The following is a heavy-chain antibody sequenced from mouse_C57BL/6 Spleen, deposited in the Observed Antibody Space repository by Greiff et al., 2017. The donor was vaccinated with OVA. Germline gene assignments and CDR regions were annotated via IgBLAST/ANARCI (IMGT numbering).Heavy chain of an antibody. D-gene: IGHD2-3*01. Sequence: EVKLVESGGGLVKPGGSLKLSCAASGFTFSSYAMSWVRQTPEKRLEWVATISDGGSYTYYPDNVKGRFTISRDNAKNNLYLQMSHLKSEDTAMYYCAKGSYDGYLDYWGQGTSVTVSS. CDR1: GFTFSSYA. CDR3: AKGSYDGYLDY. CDR2: ISDGGSYT. J-gene: IGHJ4*01. V-gene: IGHV5-4*03.